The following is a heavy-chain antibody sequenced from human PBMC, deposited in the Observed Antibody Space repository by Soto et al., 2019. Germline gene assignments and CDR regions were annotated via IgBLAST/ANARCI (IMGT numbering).Heavy chain of an antibody. J-gene: IGHJ4*02. D-gene: IGHD3-22*01. V-gene: IGHV1-3*01. CDR1: GYTFTSYA. CDR3: ARSTYYYDSSGEPYDY. Sequence: EASVKVSCKASGYTFTSYAMHWVRQAPGQRLEWMGWINAGNGNTKYSQKFQGRVTITRDTSASTAYMELSSLRSEDTAVYYCARSTYYYDSSGEPYDYWGQGTLVTVSS. CDR2: INAGNGNT.